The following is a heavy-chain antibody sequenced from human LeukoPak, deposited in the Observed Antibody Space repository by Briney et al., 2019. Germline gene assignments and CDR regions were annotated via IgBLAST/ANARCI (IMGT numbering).Heavy chain of an antibody. Sequence: GGSLRLSCAASGFTFSSYVMSWVRQAPGKGLEWVSSISNSGGSTYYADSVKGRFTISRDNSKNTLYLQMNSLRAEDTAVYYCATNVDTAMGFDYWGQGTLVTVSS. CDR3: ATNVDTAMGFDY. CDR1: GFTFSSYV. CDR2: ISNSGGST. V-gene: IGHV3-23*01. J-gene: IGHJ4*02. D-gene: IGHD5-18*01.